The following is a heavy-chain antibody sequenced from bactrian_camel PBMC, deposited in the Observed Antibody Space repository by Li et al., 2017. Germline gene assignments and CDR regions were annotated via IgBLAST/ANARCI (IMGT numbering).Heavy chain of an antibody. D-gene: IGHD2*01. CDR1: ESTYSKYD. Sequence: DVQLVESGGGLVQPGGSLRLSCQTSESTYSKYDMTWVRQVPGKGLEWVSYIDPGDDRTYYIDSVKGRFTTSRDVARDLLYLQMDTLKPEDTAMYYCAAALFSGGHYSASYKYWGQGTQVTVS. CDR3: AAALFSGGHYSASYKY. V-gene: IGHV3S40*01. J-gene: IGHJ4*01. CDR2: IDPGDDRT.